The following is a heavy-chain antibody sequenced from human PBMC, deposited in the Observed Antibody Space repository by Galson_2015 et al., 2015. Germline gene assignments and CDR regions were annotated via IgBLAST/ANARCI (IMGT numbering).Heavy chain of an antibody. V-gene: IGHV1-46*01. J-gene: IGHJ6*03. CDR3: ARDWGKQWLVQYYMDV. CDR1: GYSFTSYY. CDR2: INPSGGST. Sequence: SVKVSCKASGYSFTSYYMHWVRQAPGHGLEWMGIINPSGGSTSYAQKFQGRVTMTRDTSTSTVYMELSSLRSEDTAVYYCARDWGKQWLVQYYMDVWGKGTTVTVSS. D-gene: IGHD6-19*01.